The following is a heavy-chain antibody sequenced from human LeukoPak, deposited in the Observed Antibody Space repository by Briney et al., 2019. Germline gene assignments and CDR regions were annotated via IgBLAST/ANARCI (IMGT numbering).Heavy chain of an antibody. J-gene: IGHJ5*02. CDR3: ARAGWFGELTS. Sequence: ASVKVSCKASGYTFTGYYMHWVRQAPGQGLEWMGWMNPNSGNTGYAQKFQGRVTMTRNTSISTAYMELSSLRSEDTAVYYCARAGWFGELTSWGQGTLVTVSS. V-gene: IGHV1-8*02. CDR2: MNPNSGNT. CDR1: GYTFTGYY. D-gene: IGHD3-10*01.